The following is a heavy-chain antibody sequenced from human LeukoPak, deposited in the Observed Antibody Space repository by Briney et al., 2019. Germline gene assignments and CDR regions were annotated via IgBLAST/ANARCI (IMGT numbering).Heavy chain of an antibody. D-gene: IGHD3-9*01. CDR2: IYYSGST. Sequence: SETLSLTCTVSGGSISSGGYYWSWIRQHPGKGLEWIGYIYYSGSTYYNPSLKSRVTISVDTSKNQFSLKLSSVTAADTAVYYCARGSNVYDILTGYYSRPNYYYYYGMDVWGQGTTVTVSS. CDR1: GGSISSGGYY. J-gene: IGHJ6*02. CDR3: ARGSNVYDILTGYYSRPNYYYYYGMDV. V-gene: IGHV4-31*03.